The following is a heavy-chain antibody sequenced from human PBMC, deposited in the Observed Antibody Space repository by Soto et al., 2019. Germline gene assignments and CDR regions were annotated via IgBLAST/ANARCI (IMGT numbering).Heavy chain of an antibody. D-gene: IGHD3-16*01. Sequence: ASVKVSCKSSGYSFSNYNFCWVRQAPGQGLEWLGWISGYNGNTNYAQRLQGRVTLTTDSFTSTAYMELRSLRSDDTAIYYCARDKVWGGFDIWGQGTMVTVSS. V-gene: IGHV1-18*01. J-gene: IGHJ3*02. CDR2: ISGYNGNT. CDR3: ARDKVWGGFDI. CDR1: GYSFSNYN.